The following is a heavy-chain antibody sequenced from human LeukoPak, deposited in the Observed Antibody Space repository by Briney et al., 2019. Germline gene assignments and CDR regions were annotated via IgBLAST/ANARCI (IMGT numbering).Heavy chain of an antibody. Sequence: GGSLRLSCAASGFTVSGTYMSWARQAAGKGWEWVSTIYDAGSTSYADSVKGRFTISRDNSKNTLFLQINSLRADDTAVYYCAGATKWLAHDFWGLGTLVTVSS. CDR3: AGATKWLAHDF. CDR1: GFTVSGTY. J-gene: IGHJ4*02. D-gene: IGHD6-19*01. V-gene: IGHV3-53*01. CDR2: IYDAGST.